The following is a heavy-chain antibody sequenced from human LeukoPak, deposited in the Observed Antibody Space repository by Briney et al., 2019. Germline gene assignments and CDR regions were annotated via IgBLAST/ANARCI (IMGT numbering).Heavy chain of an antibody. V-gene: IGHV3-49*04. CDR1: GYTFGDYS. Sequence: GRSLRLSCTASGYTFGDYSMSWVRQAPGKGLEWVGFISSKAYGGTSEYAASVKGRITISRDDSKSIAYLQMNSLKTEDTAVYYCTRTRAVAGVYYFDYWGQGTLVTVS. D-gene: IGHD6-19*01. J-gene: IGHJ4*02. CDR3: TRTRAVAGVYYFDY. CDR2: ISSKAYGGTS.